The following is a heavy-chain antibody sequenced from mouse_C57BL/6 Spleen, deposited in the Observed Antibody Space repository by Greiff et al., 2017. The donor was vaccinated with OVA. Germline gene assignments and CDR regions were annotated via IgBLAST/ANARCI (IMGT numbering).Heavy chain of an antibody. CDR1: GYTFTSYW. Sequence: QVQLQQPGAALVKPGASVKLSCKASGYTFTSYWMHWVKQRPGQGLEWIGMIHPNSGSTNYNEKFKSKATLTVDKSSSTAYMQLSSLTSEDSAVYYCASNWDEKFDYWGKGTTLTVSS. V-gene: IGHV1-64*01. CDR2: IHPNSGST. D-gene: IGHD4-1*01. J-gene: IGHJ2*01. CDR3: ASNWDEKFDY.